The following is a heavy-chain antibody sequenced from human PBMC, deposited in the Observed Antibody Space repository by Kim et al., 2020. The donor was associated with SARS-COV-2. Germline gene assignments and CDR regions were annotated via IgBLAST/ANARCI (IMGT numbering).Heavy chain of an antibody. J-gene: IGHJ5*02. V-gene: IGHV3-30-3*01. CDR2: ISYDGSNK. D-gene: IGHD3-16*01. CDR1: GFTFSSYA. Sequence: GGSLRLSCAASGFTFSSYAMHWVRQAPGKGLEWVAVISYDGSNKYYADSVKGKFTISRDNSKNTLYLQMNSLRAEETAVYYCASGSGGLGDNWFDPWGQGNLGTVSS. CDR3: ASGSGGLGDNWFDP.